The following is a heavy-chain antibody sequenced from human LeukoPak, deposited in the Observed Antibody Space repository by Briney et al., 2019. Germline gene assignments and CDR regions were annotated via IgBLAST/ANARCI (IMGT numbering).Heavy chain of an antibody. CDR3: AKDGGEYYDILTGYYPRLYYMDV. J-gene: IGHJ6*03. CDR1: GFTFSSYT. CDR2: ISTSSIYI. D-gene: IGHD3-9*01. V-gene: IGHV3-21*04. Sequence: PGGSLRLSCAASGFTFSSYTMNWVRQAPGKGLEWVSYISTSSIYIYYADSLKGRFTISRDNAKNSLYLQMNSLRAEDTAVYYCAKDGGEYYDILTGYYPRLYYMDVWGKGTTVTVSS.